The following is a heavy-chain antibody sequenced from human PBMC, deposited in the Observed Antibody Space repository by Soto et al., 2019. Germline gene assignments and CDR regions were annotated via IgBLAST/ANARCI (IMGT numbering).Heavy chain of an antibody. CDR3: ARVERGTATTVVDAFDI. V-gene: IGHV4-34*01. CDR1: GGSVSGANYY. D-gene: IGHD1-1*01. J-gene: IGHJ3*02. CDR2: MSHSGGT. Sequence: QVQLQQWGAGLLKPSETLSLTCAVYGGSVSGANYYWSWIRQPPGKGLEWIGQMSHSGGTHFNPSPKSRVTISVDTSTTQFSLKMSSVTAADTALYYCARVERGTATTVVDAFDIWGPGTMVTVSS.